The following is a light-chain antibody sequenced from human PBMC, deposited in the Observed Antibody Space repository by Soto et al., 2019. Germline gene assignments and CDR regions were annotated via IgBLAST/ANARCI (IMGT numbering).Light chain of an antibody. CDR3: TSYTTSFTYV. CDR1: SSDVDGYNF. J-gene: IGLJ1*01. Sequence: QSALTQPASVSGFPGQSITISCTGTSSDVDGYNFVSWYQHHPGKAPKLIIYDVSNRPSGVSSRFSGFKSGNTASLTVSGLQAEDEADYYCTSYTTSFTYVFGNGTKVTVL. V-gene: IGLV2-14*03. CDR2: DVS.